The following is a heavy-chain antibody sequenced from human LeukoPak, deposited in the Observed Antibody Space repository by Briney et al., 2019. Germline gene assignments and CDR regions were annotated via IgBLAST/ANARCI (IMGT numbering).Heavy chain of an antibody. D-gene: IGHD6-19*01. J-gene: IGHJ4*02. CDR1: GFPFSSYA. Sequence: PGGSLRLSCAASGFPFSSYAMSWFPQAQGKGLGWVSAISGSGGSAYYADSVKGRFTISRDNSKNTLYLQMNSLRAEDTAVYYCAKAAVGLSFDYWGQGTLVTVSS. V-gene: IGHV3-23*01. CDR2: ISGSGGSA. CDR3: AKAAVGLSFDY.